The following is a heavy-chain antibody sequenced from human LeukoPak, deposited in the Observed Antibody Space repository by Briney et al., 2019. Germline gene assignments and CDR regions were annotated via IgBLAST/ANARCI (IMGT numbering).Heavy chain of an antibody. V-gene: IGHV1-46*01. CDR2: INPSGGST. CDR3: AAEWELVFDY. Sequence: GASVKVSCKASGYTFTSYYMHWVRQAPGQGLEWMGIINPSGGSTSYAQKFQGRVTMTRDTSTSTVYMELSRLRSDDTAVYYCAAEWELVFDYWGQGTLVTVSS. CDR1: GYTFTSYY. D-gene: IGHD1-26*01. J-gene: IGHJ4*02.